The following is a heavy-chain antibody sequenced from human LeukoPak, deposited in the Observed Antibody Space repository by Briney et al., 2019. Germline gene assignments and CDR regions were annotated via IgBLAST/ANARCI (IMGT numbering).Heavy chain of an antibody. Sequence: GASVKVSCKASGYTFTGYYMHWVRQAPGQGLEWMGWINPHTGGTNYAQKFQGRVTMTRDTSISTAYMELSRLTSDDTAVYYCARDKDDYGDSSYYFDYWGQGTLVTVSS. CDR1: GYTFTGYY. D-gene: IGHD4-17*01. CDR2: INPHTGGT. V-gene: IGHV1-2*02. J-gene: IGHJ4*02. CDR3: ARDKDDYGDSSYYFDY.